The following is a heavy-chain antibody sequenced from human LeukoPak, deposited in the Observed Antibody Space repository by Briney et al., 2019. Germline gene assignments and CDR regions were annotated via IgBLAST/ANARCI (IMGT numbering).Heavy chain of an antibody. CDR3: ATGSSSGIY. CDR2: INLNIGNA. CDR1: RYTFTSYD. D-gene: IGHD6-13*01. Sequence: ASGKVSCTASRYTFTSYDITWVRQATGQGRGWRGWINLNIGNAGYAQKFQGRVALTTNTSITRTYMDLSSLRSEDTAVYYCATGSSSGIYWGQGTLVTVSS. J-gene: IGHJ4*02. V-gene: IGHV1-8*01.